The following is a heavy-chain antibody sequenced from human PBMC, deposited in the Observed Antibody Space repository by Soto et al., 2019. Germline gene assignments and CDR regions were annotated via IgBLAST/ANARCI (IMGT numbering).Heavy chain of an antibody. CDR1: GYTFTSYY. Sequence: ASVKVSCKASGYTFTSYYMHWVRQAPGQGLEWMGIINPSGGSTSYAQKFQGRVTMTRDTSTSTVYMELSSLRSEDTAVYYCASPRYRGSGPSGYFDYWGQGTLVTVSS. CDR3: ASPRYRGSGPSGYFDY. V-gene: IGHV1-46*01. D-gene: IGHD6-19*01. CDR2: INPSGGST. J-gene: IGHJ4*02.